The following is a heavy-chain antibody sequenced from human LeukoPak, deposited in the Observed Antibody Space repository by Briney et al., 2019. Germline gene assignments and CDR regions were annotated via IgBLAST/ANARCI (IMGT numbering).Heavy chain of an antibody. CDR1: GFTFSNYW. D-gene: IGHD3-3*01. CDR3: ARDAAIFGVGLSDY. Sequence: GGSLRLSCAASGFTFSNYWMSWVRQAPGRGLEWVANIKQDGNKKYYVDSVKGRFTISRDNAKNSLYLQMNSLRAEDTAMYYCARDAAIFGVGLSDYWGQGTLVTVSS. J-gene: IGHJ4*02. CDR2: IKQDGNKK. V-gene: IGHV3-7*01.